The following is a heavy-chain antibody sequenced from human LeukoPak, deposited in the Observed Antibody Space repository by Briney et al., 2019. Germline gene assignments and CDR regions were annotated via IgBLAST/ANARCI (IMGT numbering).Heavy chain of an antibody. D-gene: IGHD5-18*01. J-gene: IGHJ4*02. CDR2: IYHSGTTYSGST. CDR3: ARAGGYGLIDY. V-gene: IGHV4-39*07. Sequence: SETLSLTCNVSGASLSNYYWVWIRQPPGKGLEWIGSIYHSGTTYSGSTYYNPSLNSRVTISLNTSKNQFSLKVGSMTAADTAVYYCARAGGYGLIDYWGQGTMVTVSS. CDR1: GASLSNYY.